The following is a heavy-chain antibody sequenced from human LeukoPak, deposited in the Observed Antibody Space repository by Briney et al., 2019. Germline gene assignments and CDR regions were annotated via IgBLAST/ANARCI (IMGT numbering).Heavy chain of an antibody. D-gene: IGHD2-21*01. CDR3: GGQEQQVIYNWFDP. CDR1: GGSLSSYY. Sequence: SETLSLTCTVSGGSLSSYYWSWIRQPPGKGLEWIGYIYYSGSTNYNPSLKSRVTISVHTSKNQLSMMPSSVNAADTALYYFGGQEQQVIYNWFDPWGQGTLVTVSS. V-gene: IGHV4-59*01. J-gene: IGHJ5*02. CDR2: IYYSGST.